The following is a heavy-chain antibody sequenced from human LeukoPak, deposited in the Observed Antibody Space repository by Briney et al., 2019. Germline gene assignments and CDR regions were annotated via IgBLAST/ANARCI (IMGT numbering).Heavy chain of an antibody. CDR1: GGSISSSSYY. CDR2: IYYSGST. Sequence: SETLSLTCTASGGSISSSSYYWGWIRQPPGKGLEWIGSIYYSGSTYYNPSLESRLTISVDTSKNQFSLKLSSVTAADTAVYYCARGSPYQHWGQGTLVTVSS. D-gene: IGHD2-2*01. J-gene: IGHJ4*02. V-gene: IGHV4-39*01. CDR3: ARGSPYQH.